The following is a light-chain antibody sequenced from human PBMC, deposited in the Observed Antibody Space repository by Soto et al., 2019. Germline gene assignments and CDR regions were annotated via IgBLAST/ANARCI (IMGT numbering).Light chain of an antibody. CDR2: DVS. CDR3: SSYTSSSTLVV. J-gene: IGLJ2*01. V-gene: IGLV2-14*01. Sequence: QSALTQPASVSGSPGQSITISCTGTSGDVGAYNYVSWYQQHPGKAPKLMIYDVSNRPSGVSNRFSGSKSGNTASLTISGLQAEDEADYYCSSYTSSSTLVVFGGGTQLTVL. CDR1: SGDVGAYNY.